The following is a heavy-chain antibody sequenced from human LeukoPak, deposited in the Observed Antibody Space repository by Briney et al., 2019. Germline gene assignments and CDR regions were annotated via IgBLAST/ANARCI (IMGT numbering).Heavy chain of an antibody. CDR2: MDPSGSQK. D-gene: IGHD1-1*01. J-gene: IGHJ4*02. V-gene: IGHV3-7*01. CDR3: AIWTSGNY. CDR1: EFTFNRSW. Sequence: PGGSLRLSCAASEFTFNRSWMNWVRQAPGKGLEWVANMDPSGSQKRYVDPVKGRFTISKDNPGASLYLDMHSLRAEDTAIYYCAIWTSGNYWGQGTLVTVSS.